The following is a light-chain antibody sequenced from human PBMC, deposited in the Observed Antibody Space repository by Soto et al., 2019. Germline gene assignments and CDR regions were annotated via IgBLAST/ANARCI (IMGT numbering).Light chain of an antibody. V-gene: IGKV3-15*01. CDR2: GAS. CDR1: QSVSSY. J-gene: IGKJ1*01. CDR3: QQYRNWPRT. Sequence: EIVLTQSPATLSLSPGEKATLSCRASQSVSSYLAWYQQKAGQAPRLLVYGASTKATDMPGRFSGRGSGTEFTLTINNLQSEDFAVYYCQQYRNWPRTFGQGTKVDI.